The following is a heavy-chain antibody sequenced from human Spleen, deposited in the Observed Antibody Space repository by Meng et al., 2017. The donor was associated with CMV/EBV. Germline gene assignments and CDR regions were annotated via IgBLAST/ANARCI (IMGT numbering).Heavy chain of an antibody. CDR3: ARQYSSSWYGTDYFDY. D-gene: IGHD6-13*01. Sequence: GGSLRLSCAASAFTFRSYELNWVRQAPGRGLEWVAVISYDGSNKYYADSVKGRFTISRDNSKNTLYLQMNSLRAEDTAVYYCARQYSSSWYGTDYFDYWGQGTLVTVSS. J-gene: IGHJ4*02. V-gene: IGHV3-30*04. CDR2: ISYDGSNK. CDR1: AFTFRSYE.